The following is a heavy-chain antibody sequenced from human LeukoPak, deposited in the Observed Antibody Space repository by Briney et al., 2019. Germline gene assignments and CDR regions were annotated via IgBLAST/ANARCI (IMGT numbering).Heavy chain of an antibody. CDR1: GFTFSSYG. V-gene: IGHV3-33*01. CDR2: IWYDGSNK. J-gene: IGHJ4*02. Sequence: PGGSLRLSCAASGFTFSSYGMHWVRQAPGKGLEWVAVIWYDGSNKYYADSVKGRFTISRDNSKNTLYLQMNSLRAEDTAVYYCARDSDWSGSYRFDYWGQGTLVTVSS. D-gene: IGHD1-26*01. CDR3: ARDSDWSGSYRFDY.